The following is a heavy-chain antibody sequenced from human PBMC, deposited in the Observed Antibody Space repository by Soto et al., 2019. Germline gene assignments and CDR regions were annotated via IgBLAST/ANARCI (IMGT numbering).Heavy chain of an antibody. CDR1: GFTFSSYS. V-gene: IGHV3-48*01. Sequence: EVQLVESGGGLVQPGGSLRLSCAASGFTFSSYSMNWVRQAPGKGLEWVSYISSSSSTIYYADSVKGRFTISRDNAKNSLYLQMDRPRAQDTAVDYWARAGGWELPPGWGQGTLVTVSS. CDR3: ARAGGWELPPG. D-gene: IGHD1-26*01. J-gene: IGHJ4*02. CDR2: ISSSSSTI.